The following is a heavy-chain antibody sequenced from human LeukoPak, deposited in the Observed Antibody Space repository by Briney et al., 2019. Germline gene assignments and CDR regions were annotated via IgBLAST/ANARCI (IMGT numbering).Heavy chain of an antibody. D-gene: IGHD5-12*01. V-gene: IGHV4-34*01. CDR2: INHSGST. J-gene: IGHJ4*02. CDR3: ARGGYSGYDYFDY. Sequence: SETLSLTCAVYGGSFSGYYWSWIRQPPGKGLEWIGEINHSGSTNYNPSLKSRVTISVDTSKNQFSLKLSSVTAAAPAVYYCARGGYSGYDYFDYWGQGTLVTVSS. CDR1: GGSFSGYY.